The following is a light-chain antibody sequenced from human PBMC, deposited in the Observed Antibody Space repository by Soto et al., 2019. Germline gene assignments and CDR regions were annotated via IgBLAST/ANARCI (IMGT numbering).Light chain of an antibody. CDR1: QDISIF. J-gene: IGKJ4*01. CDR2: EAS. V-gene: IGKV1-33*01. Sequence: DIQMTQSPSSLSASVADRVTITCQASQDISIFLNWYQQKPGKAHKRLIYEASKLKTGGPSRFSGSGSRTYFTFTISSLHPEDIATYYCQKYNNLPLHPSFGGGTKVEIK. CDR3: QKYNNLPLHPS.